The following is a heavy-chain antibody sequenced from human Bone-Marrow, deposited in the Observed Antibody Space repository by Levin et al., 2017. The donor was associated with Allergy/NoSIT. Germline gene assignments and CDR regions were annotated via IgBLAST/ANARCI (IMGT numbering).Heavy chain of an antibody. V-gene: IGHV3-23*01. CDR3: AKDYSSGWYDY. CDR2: ISGSGGST. CDR1: GFTFSNYA. J-gene: IGHJ4*02. D-gene: IGHD6-19*01. Sequence: PGGSLRLSCAASGFTFSNYAMNWVRQAPGKGLEWVSSISGSGGSTYYADSVKGRFTISRDNSKNTLSLQMNSLRAEDTAVYYCAKDYSSGWYDYWGQGTLVTVSS.